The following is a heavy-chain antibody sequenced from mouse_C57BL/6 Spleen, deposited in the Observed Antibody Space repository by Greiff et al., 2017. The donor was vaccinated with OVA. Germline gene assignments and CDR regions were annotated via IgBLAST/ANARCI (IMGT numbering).Heavy chain of an antibody. D-gene: IGHD1-1*01. CDR2: IWSGGST. J-gene: IGHJ4*01. CDR3: ARNYGGMDD. Sequence: VQLQQSGPGLVQPSQSLSITCTVSGFSLTGYGVHWVRQSPGKGLEWLGVIWSGGSTDANAAFISRLSISKDNSKSQVCFKMNSLQADDRAIYYCARNYGGMDDWGQGTSVTVSS. CDR1: GFSLTGYG. V-gene: IGHV2-2*01.